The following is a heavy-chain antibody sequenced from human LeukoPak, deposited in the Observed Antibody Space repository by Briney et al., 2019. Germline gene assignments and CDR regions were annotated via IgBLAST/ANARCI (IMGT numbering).Heavy chain of an antibody. CDR1: GYTFTGYF. D-gene: IGHD2-21*01. CDR3: ARGVHSDSRQFDY. Sequence: SVKVSCKASGYTFTGYFIHWVRQAPGQGLEWMGWIIPIFGTANYAQKFQGRVTITADESTSTAYMELSSLRSEDTAVYYCARGVHSDSRQFDYWGQGTLVTVSS. V-gene: IGHV1-69*13. J-gene: IGHJ4*02. CDR2: IIPIFGTA.